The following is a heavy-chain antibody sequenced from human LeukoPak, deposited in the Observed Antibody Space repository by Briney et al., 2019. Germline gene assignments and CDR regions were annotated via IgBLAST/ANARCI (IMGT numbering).Heavy chain of an antibody. V-gene: IGHV3-30*03. CDR2: ISYDGRSK. J-gene: IGHJ5*01. Sequence: GGSLRLSCAASGFTFSSYGMHWVRQAPGKGLEWVAVISYDGRSKYYADSMKGRFTISRDNSKNTLYLQMNSLRAEDTAVYYCVRGFGGRTDSWGQGTEVTVST. CDR1: GFTFSSYG. CDR3: VRGFGGRTDS. D-gene: IGHD2-15*01.